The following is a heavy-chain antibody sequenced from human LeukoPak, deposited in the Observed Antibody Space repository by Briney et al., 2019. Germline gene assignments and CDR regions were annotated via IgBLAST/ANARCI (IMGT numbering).Heavy chain of an antibody. CDR3: ARDCSSTSCYNVY. Sequence: ASVKVSCKASGYTFTNHGFSWVRQARGQGLEWMGWISTYNGDTNYAQNLQGRVAMTTDTSTSTAYMEMRSLRSDDTAVYYCARDCSSTSCYNVYWGQGTLVTVSS. CDR1: GYTFTNHG. D-gene: IGHD2-2*02. V-gene: IGHV1-18*01. CDR2: ISTYNGDT. J-gene: IGHJ4*02.